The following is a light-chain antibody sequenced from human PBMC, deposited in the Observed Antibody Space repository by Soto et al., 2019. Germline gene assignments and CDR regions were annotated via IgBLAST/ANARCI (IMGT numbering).Light chain of an antibody. CDR2: KAS. CDR3: QQYNSYPWT. J-gene: IGKJ2*02. V-gene: IGKV1-5*03. CDR1: QRISDW. Sequence: DIQMTQSPSTLSASVGDRVTITCRARQRISDWLAWYQQKPGKAPKLLIYKASSLESGVPSRFSGSGSGTEFTLTISSLQPDDFAAYYCQQYNSYPWTFGQGTNLEIK.